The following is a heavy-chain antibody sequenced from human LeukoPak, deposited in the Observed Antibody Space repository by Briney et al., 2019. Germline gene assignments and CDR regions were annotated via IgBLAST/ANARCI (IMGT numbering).Heavy chain of an antibody. Sequence: GGSLRLSCAASGFTFSGSALHWVRQASGKGLEWVGRIRSTANGYATAYAASVKGRFTISRDDSKNTAYLQMNSLRAEDTAIYICAKDGGTYPYFLDVWGKGTTVIVSS. CDR1: GFTFSGSA. V-gene: IGHV3-73*01. J-gene: IGHJ6*03. CDR2: IRSTANGYAT. CDR3: AKDGGTYPYFLDV. D-gene: IGHD1-26*01.